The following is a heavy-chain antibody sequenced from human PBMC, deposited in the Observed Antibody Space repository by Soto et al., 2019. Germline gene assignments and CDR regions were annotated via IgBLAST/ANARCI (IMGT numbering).Heavy chain of an antibody. CDR2: INPNSGGT. CDR3: ARDGYCSSTSCYFWFDP. Sequence: ASVKVSCKASGYTFTGYYMHWVRQAPGQGLEWMGWINPNSGGTNYAQKFQGRVTMTRDTPISTAYMELSRLRSDDTAVYYCARDGYCSSTSCYFWFDPWGQETLVTVSS. D-gene: IGHD2-2*03. CDR1: GYTFTGYY. J-gene: IGHJ5*02. V-gene: IGHV1-2*02.